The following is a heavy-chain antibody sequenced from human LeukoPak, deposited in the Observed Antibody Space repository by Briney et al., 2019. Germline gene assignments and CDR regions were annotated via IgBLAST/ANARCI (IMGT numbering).Heavy chain of an antibody. CDR3: AREQRSGYLNWFDP. CDR1: GGSISSGGYY. V-gene: IGHV4-31*03. CDR2: IYYSGST. J-gene: IGHJ5*02. D-gene: IGHD3-3*01. Sequence: SETLSLTCTVSGGSISSGGYYWSWIRQHPGKGLEWIGYIYYSGSTYYNPSLKSRVTISVDTSKNQFSLKLSSVTAADTAVYYCAREQRSGYLNWFDPWGQGTLVTASS.